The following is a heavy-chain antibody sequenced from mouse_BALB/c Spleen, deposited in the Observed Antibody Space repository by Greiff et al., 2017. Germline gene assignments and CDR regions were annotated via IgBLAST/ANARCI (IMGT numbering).Heavy chain of an antibody. V-gene: IGHV3-6*02. Sequence: VQRVESGPGLVKPSQSLSLTCSVTGYSITSGYFWNWIRQFPGNNLEWLGYISYDGSNNYNPSLKNRISITRDTSKNQFFLKLNSVTTEYTATYYCARGGNPNYTEYYDMDEWGKGTSGTVSA. D-gene: IGHD2-12*01. CDR2: ISYDGSN. J-gene: IGHJ4*01. CDR1: GYSITSGYF. CDR3: ARGGNPNYTEYYDMDE.